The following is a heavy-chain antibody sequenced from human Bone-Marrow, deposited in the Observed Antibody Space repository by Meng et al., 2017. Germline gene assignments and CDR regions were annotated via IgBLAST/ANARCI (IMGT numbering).Heavy chain of an antibody. CDR3: ARAIVGATIRPRAYGMDV. CDR1: GFTVSSNY. V-gene: IGHV3-30*03. J-gene: IGHJ6*02. CDR2: ISYDGSNK. D-gene: IGHD1-26*01. Sequence: GESLKISCAASGFTVSSNYMSWVRQAPGKGLEWVAVISYDGSNKYYADSVKGRFTISRDNSKNTLYLQMNSLRAEDTAVYYCARAIVGATIRPRAYGMDVWGQGTTVTVSS.